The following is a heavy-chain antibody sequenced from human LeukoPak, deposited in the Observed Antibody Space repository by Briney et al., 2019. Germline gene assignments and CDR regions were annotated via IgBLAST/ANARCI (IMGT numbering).Heavy chain of an antibody. V-gene: IGHV4-59*08. J-gene: IGHJ4*02. D-gene: IGHD3-10*01. CDR2: IYYSGST. Sequence: SETLSLTCTVSGGSLSSYYWSWIRQPPGKGLEWIGYIYYSGSTNYNPSLKSRVTISVDTSKNQFSLKLTSVIAADTAVYYCARLISGVGYFDYWGQGILVTVSS. CDR3: ARLISGVGYFDY. CDR1: GGSLSSYY.